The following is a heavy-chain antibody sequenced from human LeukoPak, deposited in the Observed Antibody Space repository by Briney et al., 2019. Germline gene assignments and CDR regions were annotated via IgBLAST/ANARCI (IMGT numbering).Heavy chain of an antibody. Sequence: PGGSLRLSCAASGFTFSSYSMNWVRQAPGNGLVWVSSISSSSSYIYYADSVKGRFTISRDNAKNSVYLQMNSLRAEDTAVYYCARDVAIPIYYGMDVWGQGTTVTVSS. CDR3: ARDVAIPIYYGMDV. J-gene: IGHJ6*02. CDR2: ISSSSSYI. V-gene: IGHV3-21*01. CDR1: GFTFSSYS.